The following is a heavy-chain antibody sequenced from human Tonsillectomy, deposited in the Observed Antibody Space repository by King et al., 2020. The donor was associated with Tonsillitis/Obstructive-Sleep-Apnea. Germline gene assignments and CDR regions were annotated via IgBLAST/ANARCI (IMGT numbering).Heavy chain of an antibody. J-gene: IGHJ5*02. CDR3: AKDNYGSGSYYNVAGWFDP. CDR1: GFTFSRYA. V-gene: IGHV3-23*04. CDR2: VCGSGGDT. D-gene: IGHD3-10*01. Sequence: VQLVESGGGLVQPGGSLRLSCSASGFTFSRYAISWVRQAPGKGLAWCSAVCGSGGDTYYTDSGKVRFTVSRDNSKNTLYLQMNSLRAEDTAVYYCAKDNYGSGSYYNVAGWFDPWGQGTLVTVSS.